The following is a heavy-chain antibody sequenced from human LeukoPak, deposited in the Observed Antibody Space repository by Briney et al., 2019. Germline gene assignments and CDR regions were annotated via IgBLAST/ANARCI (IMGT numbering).Heavy chain of an antibody. CDR2: IIPIFGTA. D-gene: IGHD2-8*01. J-gene: IGHJ4*02. CDR3: ARAHRDCTNGVCSDIDY. Sequence: VASVKVSCKASGGTFSSYAISWVRQAPGQGLEWMGRIIPIFGTANYAQKFQGRVTITTDESTSTAYMELSSLRSEDTAAYYCARAHRDCTNGVCSDIDYWGQGTLVTVSS. CDR1: GGTFSSYA. V-gene: IGHV1-69*05.